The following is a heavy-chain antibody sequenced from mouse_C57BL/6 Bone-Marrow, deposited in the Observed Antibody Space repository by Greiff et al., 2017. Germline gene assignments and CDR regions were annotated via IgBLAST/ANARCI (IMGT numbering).Heavy chain of an antibody. Sequence: QVQLQQPGAELVKPGASVKLSCKASGYTFTSYWMHWVKQRPGQGLEWIGMIHPNSGSTNYNEKFKSKATLTVDKSSSTAYMQLSSLTSEDSAVYYCARRGAVGYAMDYWGQGTSVTVSS. J-gene: IGHJ4*01. CDR2: IHPNSGST. V-gene: IGHV1-64*01. CDR1: GYTFTSYW. D-gene: IGHD1-1*01. CDR3: ARRGAVGYAMDY.